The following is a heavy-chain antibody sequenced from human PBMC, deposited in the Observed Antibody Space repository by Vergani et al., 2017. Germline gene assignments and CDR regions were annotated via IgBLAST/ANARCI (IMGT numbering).Heavy chain of an antibody. V-gene: IGHV3-11*01. D-gene: IGHD5-24*01. Sequence: QVQLVESGGGLVKPGGSLRLSCAASGFSFSDHYMTCIRPAPGKGLEWVSYISNSGNTIEYADSVKGLFSISRDNATSSLFLQMDSLRVEDTAVYYCARDHRDYNNYPGTFDIWGQGSMVTVSS. CDR2: ISNSGNTI. J-gene: IGHJ3*02. CDR3: ARDHRDYNNYPGTFDI. CDR1: GFSFSDHY.